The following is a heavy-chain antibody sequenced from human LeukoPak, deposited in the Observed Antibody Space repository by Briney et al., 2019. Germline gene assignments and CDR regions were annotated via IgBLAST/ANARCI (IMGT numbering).Heavy chain of an antibody. CDR2: ILPSLGTA. J-gene: IGHJ4*02. CDR3: ARVFRGLLGGAYYYFDS. V-gene: IGHV1-69*01. CDR1: GGPFSRYA. Sequence: SVKVSCRVSGGPFSRYAISWVRQAPGQGFEWMGGILPSLGTANYAQKFQVRVTITADESTGTAYMELSSLRSEDTAVYYCARVFRGLLGGAYYYFDSWGQGTLVAVSS. D-gene: IGHD2-21*01.